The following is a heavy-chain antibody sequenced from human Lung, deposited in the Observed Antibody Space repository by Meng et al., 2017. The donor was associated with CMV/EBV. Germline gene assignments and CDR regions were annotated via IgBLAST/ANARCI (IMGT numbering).Heavy chain of an antibody. Sequence: VSSQTTGASGRGFYLNWARQAPGHGLEWLGRINPIADDTHLAQKFESRITVNRGATINTAFMELTRLRPDDADVYYCAKSSDNGWSSWGPGTLVTVSS. J-gene: IGHJ4*01. CDR2: INPIADDT. D-gene: IGHD6-19*01. CDR3: AKSSDNGWSS. V-gene: IGHV1-2*05. CDR1: GASGRGFY.